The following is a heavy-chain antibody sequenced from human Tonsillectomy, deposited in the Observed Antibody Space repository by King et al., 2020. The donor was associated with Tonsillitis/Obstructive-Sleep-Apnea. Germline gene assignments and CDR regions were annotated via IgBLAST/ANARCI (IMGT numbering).Heavy chain of an antibody. J-gene: IGHJ5*02. CDR1: GFTFSSYS. D-gene: IGHD3-3*01. V-gene: IGHV3-21*01. Sequence: VQLVESGGGLVKPGGSLRLSCAASGFTFSSYSMSWVRQAPGKGLEWVSSISGSSRYIYYADSLQGRFTVSRDNSKNSVDLQMNTLRAEDTAVYYCARDSGTRDLEWSLGLNWFDPWGQGTLVTVSS. CDR2: ISGSSRYI. CDR3: ARDSGTRDLEWSLGLNWFDP.